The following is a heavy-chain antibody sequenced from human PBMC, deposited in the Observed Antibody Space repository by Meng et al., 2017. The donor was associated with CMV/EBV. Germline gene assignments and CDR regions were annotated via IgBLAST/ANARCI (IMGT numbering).Heavy chain of an antibody. CDR3: ARGRDILTGYQGYQYGMDV. V-gene: IGHV3-21*01. J-gene: IGHJ6*02. CDR2: ISSSSSYI. CDR1: GFTFSSYS. Sequence: GESLKISCAASGFTFSSYSMNWVRQAPGKGLEWVSSISSSSSYIYYADSVKGRFTISRDNAKNSLYLKMNSLRAEDTAVYYCARGRDILTGYQGYQYGMDVWGQGTTVTVSS. D-gene: IGHD3-9*01.